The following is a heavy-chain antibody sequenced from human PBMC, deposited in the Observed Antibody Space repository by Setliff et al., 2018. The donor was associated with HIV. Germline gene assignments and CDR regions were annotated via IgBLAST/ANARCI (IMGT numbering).Heavy chain of an antibody. D-gene: IGHD6-6*01. Sequence: GGSLRPSCTASGFTFSDVWVNWVRQAPGRGLEWVGRIKNRPAGGTTEYAAPVKGRFTISRDDSKNMAYLQMNSLKIEDTALYFCSINSPLSSWGQGTLVTVSS. CDR2: IKNRPAGGTT. V-gene: IGHV3-15*01. CDR1: GFTFSDVW. J-gene: IGHJ4*02. CDR3: SINSPLSS.